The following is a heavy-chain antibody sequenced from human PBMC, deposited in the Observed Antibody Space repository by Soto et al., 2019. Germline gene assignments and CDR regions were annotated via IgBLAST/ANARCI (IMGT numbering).Heavy chain of an antibody. CDR3: ARSSTYYDYVWGSYRPKYYFDY. V-gene: IGHV4-61*05. J-gene: IGHJ4*02. Sequence: SETLSLTCTVSGGSISSSTYYWSWIRQPPGKGLEWIGYIYYSGSTNYNPSLKSRVTISVDTSKNQFSLKLSSVTAADTAVYYCARSSTYYDYVWGSYRPKYYFDYWGQGTLVTVSS. CDR2: IYYSGST. CDR1: GGSISSSTYY. D-gene: IGHD3-16*02.